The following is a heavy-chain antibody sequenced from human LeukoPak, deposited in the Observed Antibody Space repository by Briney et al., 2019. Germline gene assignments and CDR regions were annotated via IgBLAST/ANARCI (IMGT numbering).Heavy chain of an antibody. Sequence: SETLSLTCTVSGGSISSYCWSWIRQPPGKGLEWIGYIYYSGSTNYNPSLRSRVTISIDTSKNQFSLNLNSVTAADTAVYYCARAPYYYYGMDVWGQGTTVTVSS. CDR1: GGSISSYC. CDR3: ARAPYYYYGMDV. CDR2: IYYSGST. J-gene: IGHJ6*02. V-gene: IGHV4-59*01.